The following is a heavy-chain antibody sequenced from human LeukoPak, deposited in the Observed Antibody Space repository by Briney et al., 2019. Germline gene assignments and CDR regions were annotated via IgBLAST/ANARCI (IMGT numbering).Heavy chain of an antibody. D-gene: IGHD6-19*01. CDR2: ISWNSGSI. V-gene: IGHV3-9*01. J-gene: IGHJ4*02. CDR1: GFSFDDYA. CDR3: AKEDVAGPFDY. Sequence: PGGSLRLSCAASGFSFDDYAMHWVRQAPGKGLEWVSGISWNSGSIGYADSVKGRFTISRDNAKNSLYLQMNSLRAEDTALYYCAKEDVAGPFDYWGQGTLVTVSS.